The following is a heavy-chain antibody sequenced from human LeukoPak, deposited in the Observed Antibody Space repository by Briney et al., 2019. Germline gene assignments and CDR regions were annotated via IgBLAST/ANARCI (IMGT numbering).Heavy chain of an antibody. V-gene: IGHV1-2*02. D-gene: IGHD3-16*01. Sequence: ASLKFSCKASEYTLTGYYMNWVRQAPGQGLEGLRWINPNSGGTNYAQKFQGRVTMTRDTSISTAYMELSRLRSDDTAVYYCARDGSFTFGGVMGPWGQGTLVTVSS. J-gene: IGHJ5*02. CDR3: ARDGSFTFGGVMGP. CDR2: INPNSGGT. CDR1: EYTLTGYY.